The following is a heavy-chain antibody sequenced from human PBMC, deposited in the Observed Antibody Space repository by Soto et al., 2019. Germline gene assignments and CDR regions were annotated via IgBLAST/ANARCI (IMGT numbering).Heavy chain of an antibody. CDR2: ISWNSGSI. V-gene: IGHV3-9*01. D-gene: IGHD2-8*01. Sequence: EVQLVESVGGLVQPGRSLRLSCAASGFTFDDYAMHWVRQAPGKGLEWVSGISWNSGSIGYADSVKGRFTISRDNAKNSLYLQMNSLRAEDTALYYCAKDKQDIVLMVYAFSSDAFDIWGQGTMVTVSS. CDR1: GFTFDDYA. CDR3: AKDKQDIVLMVYAFSSDAFDI. J-gene: IGHJ3*02.